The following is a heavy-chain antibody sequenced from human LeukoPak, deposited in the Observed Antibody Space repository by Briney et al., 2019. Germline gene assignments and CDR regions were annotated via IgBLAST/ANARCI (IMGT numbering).Heavy chain of an antibody. CDR3: AKSEDNYDINYFDY. CDR2: IKQDGSEK. D-gene: IGHD3-22*01. V-gene: IGHV3-7*03. CDR1: GFTFSSYW. Sequence: PGGSLRLSCAASGFTFSSYWMSWVRQAPGKGLEWVANIKQDGSEKYYVDSVKGRFTISRDNAKNSLYLQMNSLRAEDTAVYYCAKSEDNYDINYFDYWGQGTLVTVSS. J-gene: IGHJ4*02.